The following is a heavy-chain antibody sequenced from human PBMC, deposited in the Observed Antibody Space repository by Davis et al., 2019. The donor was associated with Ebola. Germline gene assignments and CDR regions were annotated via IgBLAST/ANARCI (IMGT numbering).Heavy chain of an antibody. D-gene: IGHD5-12*01. CDR1: GFTFTYAW. V-gene: IGHV3-15*07. CDR2: IKSKPDGGAT. Sequence: PGGSLRLSCAGSGFTFTYAWMNWVRQVPGKGLEWVGRIKSKPDGGATDYAAPAKGRFTISRDDSKNTLYLQMNSLKTEDTAVYYCTTDGRIVATSDDYWGQGTLVTVSS. J-gene: IGHJ4*02. CDR3: TTDGRIVATSDDY.